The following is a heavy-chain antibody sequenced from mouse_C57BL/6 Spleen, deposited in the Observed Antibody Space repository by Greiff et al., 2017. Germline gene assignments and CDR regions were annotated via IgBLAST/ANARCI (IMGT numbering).Heavy chain of an antibody. CDR2: IHPTSGST. CDR1: GYTFTSYW. V-gene: IGHV1-64*01. D-gene: IGHD2-2*01. J-gene: IGHJ3*01. Sequence: QVQLQQSGAELVKPGASVKLSCKASGYTFTSYWMHWVKQRPGQGLEWIGMIHPTSGSTNYNEKFKSKATLTVDKSSSTAYMQLSSLTSEDSAVYYCARRGIYGYDGAWFAYWGQGTLVTVSA. CDR3: ARRGIYGYDGAWFAY.